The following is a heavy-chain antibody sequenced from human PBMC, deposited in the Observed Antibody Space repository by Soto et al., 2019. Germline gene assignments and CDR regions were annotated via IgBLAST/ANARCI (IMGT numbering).Heavy chain of an antibody. Sequence: QVQLVQSGAEVKKPGASVKVSCKASGYTFTSYGISWVRQAPGQGLEWMGWISAYNGNTNYAQKLQGRVTMTTDTATSRAYVELRSLRSDDTAVYYCARAGISTSNPRSWFAPWGQGTLVTVSS. D-gene: IGHD2-2*01. V-gene: IGHV1-18*01. CDR2: ISAYNGNT. CDR3: ARAGISTSNPRSWFAP. CDR1: GYTFTSYG. J-gene: IGHJ5*02.